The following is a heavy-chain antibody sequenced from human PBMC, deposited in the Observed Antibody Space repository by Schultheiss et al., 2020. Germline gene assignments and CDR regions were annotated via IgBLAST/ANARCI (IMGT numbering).Heavy chain of an antibody. CDR1: GFTFDDYA. CDR3: AKGWFGELLYPFDY. V-gene: IGHV3-9*01. J-gene: IGHJ4*02. CDR2: ISWNSGSI. Sequence: GGSLRLSCAASGFTFDDYAMHWVRQAPGKGLEWVSGISWNSGSIGYADSVKGRFTISRDNAKNSLYLQMNSLRAEDTALYYCAKGWFGELLYPFDYWGQGTLVTVS. D-gene: IGHD3-10*01.